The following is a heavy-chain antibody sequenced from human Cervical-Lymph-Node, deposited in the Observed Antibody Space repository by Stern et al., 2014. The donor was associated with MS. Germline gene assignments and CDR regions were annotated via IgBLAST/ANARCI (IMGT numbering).Heavy chain of an antibody. CDR3: ARLGDKNFWYFDL. CDR1: GDSISSRSHY. Sequence: QLQLQESGPGLVKPSETLSLTCTVSGDSISSRSHYWGWIRQPPGKGLEWIGSIFYSGRTYYNSSLTSRVTISADTPQNQFSPQLSSVTAADTAVYYCARLGDKNFWYFDLWGRGTLVTVSS. V-gene: IGHV4-39*01. CDR2: IFYSGRT. D-gene: IGHD1-7*01. J-gene: IGHJ2*01.